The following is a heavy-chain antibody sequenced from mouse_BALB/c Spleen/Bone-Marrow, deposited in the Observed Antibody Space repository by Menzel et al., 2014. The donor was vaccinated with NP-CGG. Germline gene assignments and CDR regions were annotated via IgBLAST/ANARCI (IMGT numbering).Heavy chain of an antibody. Sequence: EVQLVESGGGLVQPGGSPRLSCAPSGFTFSDFYMDWVRQPPGERLEWIAASRNKANDYTTEYSASVKGRFIVSRDTSQSILYLQMNALRAEDTAIYYCARDADYGSSSAYWGQGTLVTVSA. V-gene: IGHV7-1*02. CDR2: SRNKANDYTT. J-gene: IGHJ3*01. CDR1: GFTFSDFY. CDR3: ARDADYGSSSAY. D-gene: IGHD1-1*01.